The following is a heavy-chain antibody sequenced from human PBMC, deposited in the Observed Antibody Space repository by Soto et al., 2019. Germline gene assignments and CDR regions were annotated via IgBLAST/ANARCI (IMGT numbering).Heavy chain of an antibody. CDR2: IFYSGST. V-gene: IGHV4-31*03. D-gene: IGHD5-12*01. Sequence: SETLSLTCTVSGGSIISGGYYWSWIRQHPGKGLEWIGYIFYSGSTYYNPSLKSRVTISVDTSKNQFSLKLSSVTAADTAVYYCARHETLHCDYDYWGQGALVTVSS. J-gene: IGHJ4*02. CDR3: ARHETLHCDYDY. CDR1: GGSIISGGYY.